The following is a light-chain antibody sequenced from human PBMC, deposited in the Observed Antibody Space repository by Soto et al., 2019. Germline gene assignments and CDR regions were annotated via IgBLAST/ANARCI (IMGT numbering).Light chain of an antibody. CDR3: QKYNNWPALT. Sequence: DIQMIESPSTLSASVGARVPITCRASQSITASLAWYQHKPGEAPKLLIYDVSNLETGVPSRFSGSGSGTEFTLTIRSLQSEDLAVYYCQKYNNWPALTVGGGNKVDIK. V-gene: IGKV1-5*01. CDR1: QSITAS. CDR2: DVS. J-gene: IGKJ4*01.